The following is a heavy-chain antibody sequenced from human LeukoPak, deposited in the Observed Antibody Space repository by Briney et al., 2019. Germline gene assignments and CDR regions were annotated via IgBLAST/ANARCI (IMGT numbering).Heavy chain of an antibody. J-gene: IGHJ6*02. CDR1: GYTFTSYD. Sequence: ASVKVSCKASGYTFTSYDINWVRQATGQGLEWMGWMNPNSSNTGYAQKFQGRVTMTRNTSISTAYMELSSLRSEDTAVYYCARGMSGVEGLLYYYYYGMDVWGQGTTVTVSS. V-gene: IGHV1-8*01. D-gene: IGHD3-10*01. CDR2: MNPNSSNT. CDR3: ARGMSGVEGLLYYYYYGMDV.